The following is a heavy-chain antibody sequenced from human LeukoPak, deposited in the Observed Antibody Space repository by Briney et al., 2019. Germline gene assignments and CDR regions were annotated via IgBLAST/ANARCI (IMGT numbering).Heavy chain of an antibody. V-gene: IGHV3-33*01. CDR3: ARDPLNYDSSGYIRYYFDY. J-gene: IGHJ4*02. D-gene: IGHD3-22*01. CDR2: IWYDGSNK. CDR1: GFTFSDYG. Sequence: GRSLRLSCAASGFTFSDYGMHWVRQAPGKGLEWVAVIWYDGSNKYYADSVKGRFTISRDNSKNTLYPQMNSLRAEDTAVYYCARDPLNYDSSGYIRYYFDYWGQGTLVTVSS.